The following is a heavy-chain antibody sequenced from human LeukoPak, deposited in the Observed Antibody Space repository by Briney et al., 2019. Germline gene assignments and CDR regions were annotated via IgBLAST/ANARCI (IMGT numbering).Heavy chain of an antibody. D-gene: IGHD3-22*01. CDR2: IYFSGST. CDR1: GGXISTYF. Sequence: SETLSLTCTVSGGXISTYFWSWLRQPPGKGLEWIGHIYFSGSTNYNPSLESRVTISVDTSKNQFSLKLSSVTAADTAVYYCARHKSSGSYPLDYWGQGILVTVSS. V-gene: IGHV4-59*08. CDR3: ARHKSSGSYPLDY. J-gene: IGHJ4*02.